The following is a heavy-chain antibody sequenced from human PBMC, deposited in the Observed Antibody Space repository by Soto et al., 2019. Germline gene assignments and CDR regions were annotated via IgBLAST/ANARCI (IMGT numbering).Heavy chain of an antibody. CDR3: AKDPGYRNGMDL. Sequence: EVQLVESGGGLVQPGGSLRLSCVVSGFTISNDYMNWVRQAPGKGLEWVSVIYSDGSTYYADSVKGRFTISRDNSKNTLYLQMNSLRTEDTGVYHCAKDPGYRNGMDLW. J-gene: IGHJ6*01. D-gene: IGHD5-12*01. CDR2: IYSDGST. V-gene: IGHV3-66*01. CDR1: GFTISNDY.